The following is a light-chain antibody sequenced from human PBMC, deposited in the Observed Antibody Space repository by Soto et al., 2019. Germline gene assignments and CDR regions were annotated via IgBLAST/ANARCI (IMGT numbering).Light chain of an antibody. CDR3: AAWDDSLNARYV. J-gene: IGLJ1*01. CDR1: SSNIATKS. V-gene: IGLV1-44*01. CDR2: SNS. Sequence: QSVLTQPPSASGTPGQRVTISCSGSSSNIATKSVNWYQQLPGTAPKLLIYSNSQRSSGVPDRFSCSKSGTSASLAIRGLQSEDEADYYCAAWDDSLNARYVFGTGTKVTVL.